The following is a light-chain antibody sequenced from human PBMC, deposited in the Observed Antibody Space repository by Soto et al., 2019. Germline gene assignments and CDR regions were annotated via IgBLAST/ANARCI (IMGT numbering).Light chain of an antibody. CDR2: DAS. CDR3: QHRANWPLT. V-gene: IGKV3-11*01. CDR1: QSLSRS. Sequence: EIVLTHSPATLSLSPGERATLSCRASQSLSRSLAWYQQKPGQAPRLLIYDASNRATGIPARFSGSGSGTDFTLTISSLEPEDFALYYCQHRANWPLTFGGGTKVDIK. J-gene: IGKJ4*01.